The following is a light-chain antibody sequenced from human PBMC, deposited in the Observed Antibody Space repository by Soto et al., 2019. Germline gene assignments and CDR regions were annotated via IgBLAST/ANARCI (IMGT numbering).Light chain of an antibody. J-gene: IGKJ4*01. CDR1: QSISSW. CDR3: QQYNSYSPLT. CDR2: DAS. V-gene: IGKV1-5*01. Sequence: DIQMTQSPSTLSASVVDSVTITCRASQSISSWLAWYQQKPGKAPKLLIYDASSLESGVPSCFSGSESGTEFTLTISSLQPDDFATYYCQQYNSYSPLTFGGGAKVDIK.